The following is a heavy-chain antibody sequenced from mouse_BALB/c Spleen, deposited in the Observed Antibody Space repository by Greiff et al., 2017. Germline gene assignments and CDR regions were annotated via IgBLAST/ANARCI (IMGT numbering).Heavy chain of an antibody. CDR2: ISSGGSYT. V-gene: IGHV5-9-4*01. CDR3: ASGGYDGNYFDY. J-gene: IGHJ2*01. CDR1: GFTFSSYA. D-gene: IGHD2-2*01. Sequence: EVQGVESGGGLVKPGGSLKLSCAASGFTFSSYAMSWVRQSPEKRLEWVAEISSGGSYTYYPDTVTGRFTISRDNAKNTLYLEMSSLRSEDTAMYYCASGGYDGNYFDYWGQGTTLTVSS.